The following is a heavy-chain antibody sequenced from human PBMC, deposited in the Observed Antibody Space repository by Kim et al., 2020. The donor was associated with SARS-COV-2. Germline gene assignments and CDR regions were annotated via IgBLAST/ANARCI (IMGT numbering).Heavy chain of an antibody. J-gene: IGHJ3*02. CDR2: TYYRSNWYN. Sequence: SQTLSLTCAISGDSVSSNSAAWNWIRQSPSRGLEWLGRTYYRSNWYNDYAISVKSRISINADTSKNQFSLQLDSVTPEDTAVYYCARKLGGAFDIWGQGTMVTVSS. CDR3: ARKLGGAFDI. V-gene: IGHV6-1*01. CDR1: GDSVSSNSAA. D-gene: IGHD3-16*01.